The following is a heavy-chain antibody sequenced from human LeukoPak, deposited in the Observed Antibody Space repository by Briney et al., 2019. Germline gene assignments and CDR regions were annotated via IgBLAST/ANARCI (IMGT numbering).Heavy chain of an antibody. J-gene: IGHJ4*01. CDR3: AKPGDYQLPDDAY. V-gene: IGHV3-30*18. Sequence: PGRSLRLSCAASGFTFSNYGIHWVRQAPGKGLEWVAVISYDASNKYYADSVKGRFTISRDNSKNTLYLQMNSLRAEDTAVYYCAKPGDYQLPDDAYSGHGTLVTVSS. D-gene: IGHD2-2*01. CDR2: ISYDASNK. CDR1: GFTFSNYG.